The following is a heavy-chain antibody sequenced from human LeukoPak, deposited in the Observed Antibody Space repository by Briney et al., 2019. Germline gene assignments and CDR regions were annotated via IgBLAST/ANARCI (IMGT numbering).Heavy chain of an antibody. CDR3: ARDKSYCTSISCYYNWFDP. D-gene: IGHD2-2*01. J-gene: IGHJ5*02. Sequence: SETLSLTCTVSGDSISSGSYYWSWIRQPAGKGLEWIGRIYTSGRTNYNPSLKSRVTISVDTSKNQFSLKLSSVTAADTAVYYCARDKSYCTSISCYYNWFDPWGQGTRVTVSS. CDR1: GDSISSGSYY. V-gene: IGHV4-61*02. CDR2: IYTSGRT.